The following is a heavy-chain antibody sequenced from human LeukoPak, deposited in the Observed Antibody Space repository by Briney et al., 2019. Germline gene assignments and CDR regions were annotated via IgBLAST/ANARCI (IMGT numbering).Heavy chain of an antibody. CDR3: AGDYGDYYFDY. V-gene: IGHV4-30-2*01. CDR2: IYHSGST. J-gene: IGHJ4*02. CDR1: GGSISSGGYY. Sequence: PSETLSLTCTVSGGSISSGGYYRSWIRQPPGKGLEWIGYIYHSGSTYYNPSLKSRVTISVDRSKNQFSLKLSSVTAADTAVYFCAGDYGDYYFDYWGQGTLVTVSS. D-gene: IGHD4-17*01.